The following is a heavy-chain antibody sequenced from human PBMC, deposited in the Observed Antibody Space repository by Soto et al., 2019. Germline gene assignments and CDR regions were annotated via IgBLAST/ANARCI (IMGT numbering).Heavy chain of an antibody. CDR2: ISGDATTT. D-gene: IGHD3-10*01. CDR3: ASDPYYYASGF. Sequence: GGSLRLSCAASGFRFSDHYMTWIRQAPGKGLEWVSKISGDATTTYYADSVKGRFTVSSDNAKNSVYLQMNSLRVEDTAVYYCASDPYYYASGFWGQGTLVTVSS. CDR1: GFRFSDHY. V-gene: IGHV3-11*01. J-gene: IGHJ4*02.